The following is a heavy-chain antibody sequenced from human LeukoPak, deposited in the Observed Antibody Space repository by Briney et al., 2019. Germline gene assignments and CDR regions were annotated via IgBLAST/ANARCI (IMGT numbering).Heavy chain of an antibody. CDR3: ARDGGYYYDSSKWFDY. D-gene: IGHD3-22*01. CDR1: GFTFSSYA. J-gene: IGHJ4*02. Sequence: GGFLRLSCAASGFTFSSYAMSWVRQAPGKGLEWVSAISGSGGSTYYADSVKGRFTIYRDNSKNTLYLQMNSLRAEDTAVYYCARDGGYYYDSSKWFDYRGQGTLVTVSS. V-gene: IGHV3-23*01. CDR2: ISGSGGST.